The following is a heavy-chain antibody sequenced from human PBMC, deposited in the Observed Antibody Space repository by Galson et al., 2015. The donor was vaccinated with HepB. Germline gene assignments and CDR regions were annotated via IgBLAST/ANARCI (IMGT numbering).Heavy chain of an antibody. Sequence: SETLSLTCAVYGGSFSGYYWSWIRQPPEKGLEWIGEINHSGSTNYNPSLKSRVTISVDTSKNQFSLKLSSVTAADTAVYYCASPITMIRGAPTWGQGTTVTVSS. D-gene: IGHD3-10*01. J-gene: IGHJ6*02. CDR1: GGSFSGYY. CDR2: INHSGST. V-gene: IGHV4-34*01. CDR3: ASPITMIRGAPT.